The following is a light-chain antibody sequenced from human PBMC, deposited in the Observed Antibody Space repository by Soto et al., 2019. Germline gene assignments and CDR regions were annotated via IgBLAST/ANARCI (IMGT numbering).Light chain of an antibody. CDR1: QSVSSN. CDR3: QQYNNWPPIT. Sequence: EIVMTQSPATLSVSPGERATLSCRASQSVSSNLAWYQQKPGQAPRLLIYGASTRATGIPARFSGSGSGTEFTLTISSLQSAEFAVSYCQQYNNWPPITFGQGTRLEIK. J-gene: IGKJ5*01. CDR2: GAS. V-gene: IGKV3-15*01.